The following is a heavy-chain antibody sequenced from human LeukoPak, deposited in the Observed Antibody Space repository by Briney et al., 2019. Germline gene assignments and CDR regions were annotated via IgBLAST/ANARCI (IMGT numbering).Heavy chain of an antibody. CDR3: ARDLGVRSRPYSDY. CDR2: ISSTSSYI. D-gene: IGHD6-6*01. V-gene: IGHV3-21*06. Sequence: GGSLRLSCAASGFSFSSHSMNWVRQAPGRGLEWVSSISSTSSYIYYADSVKGRFTISRDNAKNSLYLQMNSLRGEDTAVYYCARDLGVRSRPYSDYWGQGTLVTVSS. CDR1: GFSFSSHS. J-gene: IGHJ4*02.